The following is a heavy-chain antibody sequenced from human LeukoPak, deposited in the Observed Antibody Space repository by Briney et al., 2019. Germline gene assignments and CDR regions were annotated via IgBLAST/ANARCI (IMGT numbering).Heavy chain of an antibody. D-gene: IGHD6-6*01. Sequence: GSLRLSCTASGFSFIGHWMHWARQLPGKGLVWVSRISPTGSTTSYADSAKGRFTVSRDNAKNTLYLQVNNLRAEDTAVYYCARGPNSNWSGLDFWGQGTLLTVSS. V-gene: IGHV3-74*01. CDR1: GFSFIGHW. CDR3: ARGPNSNWSGLDF. CDR2: ISPTGSTT. J-gene: IGHJ4*02.